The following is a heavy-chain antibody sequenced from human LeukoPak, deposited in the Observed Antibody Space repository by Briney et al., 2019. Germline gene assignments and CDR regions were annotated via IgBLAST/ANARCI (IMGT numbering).Heavy chain of an antibody. CDR3: ASALTTLPIDN. V-gene: IGHV4-34*01. D-gene: IGHD1-1*01. Sequence: SETLSLTCAVYGGSFSGYYWSWIRQPPGKGLEWIGEINHGGSTNYNPSLKSRVTISVDTSKNQFSLKLSSVTAADTAVYYCASALTTLPIDNWGQGTLVTGSS. CDR1: GGSFSGYY. CDR2: INHGGST. J-gene: IGHJ4*02.